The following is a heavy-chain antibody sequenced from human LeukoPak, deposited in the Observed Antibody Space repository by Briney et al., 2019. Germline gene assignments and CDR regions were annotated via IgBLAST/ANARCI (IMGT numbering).Heavy chain of an antibody. D-gene: IGHD2-2*01. CDR2: IIGSGDTT. CDR1: GFTFSSYA. CDR3: AKGGTSCYAPCDS. Sequence: GGSLRLSCAASGFTFSSYAMSWVRQAPGKGLEWVSVIIGSGDTTYYANSVKGRFTVSRDNSKNTLYLQMNSLRAEDAAVYYCAKGGTSCYAPCDSWGQGTLVTVSS. J-gene: IGHJ5*01. V-gene: IGHV3-23*01.